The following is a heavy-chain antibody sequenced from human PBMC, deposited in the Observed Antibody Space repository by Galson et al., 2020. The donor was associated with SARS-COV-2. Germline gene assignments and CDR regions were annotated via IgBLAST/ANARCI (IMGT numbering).Heavy chain of an antibody. D-gene: IGHD4-17*01. J-gene: IGHJ5*02. V-gene: IGHV4-39*07. CDR1: GAAITSTNYY. CDR2: IFSTRSA. CDR3: ASVDFGDYMPYFVDP. Sequence: SETLSLTCSVSGAAITSTNYYWAWIRQPPGKGLEWVGSIFSTRSAYYSPSLKSRLTLSVDTSKNQFSLKLTSVSAADTAIYFCASVDFGDYMPYFVDPGGQGTLVTVSS.